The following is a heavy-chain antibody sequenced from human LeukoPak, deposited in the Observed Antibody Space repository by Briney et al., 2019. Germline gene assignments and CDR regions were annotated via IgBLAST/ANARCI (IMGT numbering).Heavy chain of an antibody. Sequence: SETLSLTCTVSGGSISSSRYYWGWIRQPPGKGLEWIGSIYYSGSTYYNPSLQSRVTISVDKSNNHFSLRLTSVTAADTAVYYCATNGWYCLDHWGQGALVTVSS. J-gene: IGHJ1*01. D-gene: IGHD6-19*01. CDR3: ATNGWYCLDH. CDR1: GGSISSSRYY. CDR2: IYYSGST. V-gene: IGHV4-39*02.